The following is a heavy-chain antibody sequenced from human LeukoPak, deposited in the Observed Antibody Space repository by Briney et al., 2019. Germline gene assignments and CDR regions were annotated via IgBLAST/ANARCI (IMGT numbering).Heavy chain of an antibody. D-gene: IGHD5-18*01. V-gene: IGHV3-7*01. Sequence: GGSLRLSCAASGFTFSSYWMSRVRQAPGKGLEWVANIKQDGSEKYYVDSVKGRFTISRDNAKNSLYLQMNSLRAEDTAVYYCARKRGYSSYNWFDPWGQGTLVTVSS. CDR1: GFTFSSYW. J-gene: IGHJ5*02. CDR2: IKQDGSEK. CDR3: ARKRGYSSYNWFDP.